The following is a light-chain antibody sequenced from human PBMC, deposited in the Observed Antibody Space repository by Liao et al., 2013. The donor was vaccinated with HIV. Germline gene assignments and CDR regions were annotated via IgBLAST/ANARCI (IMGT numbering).Light chain of an antibody. CDR1: ALPKQY. J-gene: IGLJ2*01. CDR2: KDT. CDR3: QSADSSGTVI. Sequence: SYELTQPPSVSVSPGQTARITCSGDALPKQYAYWYQQKPGQAPVVVIYKDTERPSGIPERFSGSTSGTTVTLTISGVQAEDEADYDCQSADSSGTVIFGGGTKLTVL. V-gene: IGLV3-25*03.